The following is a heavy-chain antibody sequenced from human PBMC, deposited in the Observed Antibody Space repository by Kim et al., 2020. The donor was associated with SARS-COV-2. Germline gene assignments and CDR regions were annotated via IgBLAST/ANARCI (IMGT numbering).Heavy chain of an antibody. J-gene: IGHJ6*02. CDR1: GFTFSDYY. V-gene: IGHV3-11*05. CDR3: ARDPGSRWSHYYYYGMDV. CDR2: ISSSSSYT. D-gene: IGHD6-13*01. Sequence: GGSLRLSCAASGFTFSDYYMSWIRQAPGKGLEWVSYISSSSSYTNYADSVKGRFTISRDNAKNSLYLQMNSLRAEDTAVYYCARDPGSRWSHYYYYGMDVWGQGTTVTVSS.